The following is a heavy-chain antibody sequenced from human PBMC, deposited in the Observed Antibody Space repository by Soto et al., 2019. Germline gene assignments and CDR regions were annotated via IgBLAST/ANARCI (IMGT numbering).Heavy chain of an antibody. CDR3: ARLRGRGRDWFDP. J-gene: IGHJ5*02. D-gene: IGHD3-16*01. CDR1: GGSISSYY. Sequence: ETLSLTCTVSGGSISSYYWSWIRQPPGKGLEWIGYIYYSGSTNYNPSLKSRVTISVDTSKNQFSLKLSSVTAAGTAVYYCARLRGRGRDWFDPWGQGTLVTVSS. CDR2: IYYSGST. V-gene: IGHV4-59*01.